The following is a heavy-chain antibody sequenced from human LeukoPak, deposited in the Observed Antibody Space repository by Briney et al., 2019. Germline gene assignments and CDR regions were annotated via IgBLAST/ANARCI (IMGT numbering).Heavy chain of an antibody. V-gene: IGHV3-33*01. CDR2: IWFDGSNE. Sequence: GGSLRLSCVASGFTFSSYGMHWVRQAPGKGLEWVAIIWFDGSNEYYADSVKGRFTISRDNGKNTLYLQMNSLRAEDTALYYCARDLGSSLDRGVLLLGYSDCWGQGTLVTVSS. CDR1: GFTFSSYG. CDR3: ARDLGSSLDRGVLLLGYSDC. J-gene: IGHJ4*02. D-gene: IGHD3-10*01.